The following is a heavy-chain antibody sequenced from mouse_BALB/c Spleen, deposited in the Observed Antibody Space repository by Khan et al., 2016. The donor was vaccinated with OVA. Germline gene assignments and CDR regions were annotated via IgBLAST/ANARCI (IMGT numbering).Heavy chain of an antibody. V-gene: IGHV1S132*01. CDR3: ARGYFGNYEFVY. D-gene: IGHD2-1*01. Sequence: QVQLKRSGAELVKPGASVKLSCKTSGYTFTSYWIQWVKQRPGQGLGWIGQIFPGTGTTYYNENFKGKATLTVDTSSSTAYMQLSSLTSEDSAVYFCARGYFGNYEFVYWGQGTLVTVSP. CDR2: IFPGTGTT. J-gene: IGHJ3*01. CDR1: GYTFTSYW.